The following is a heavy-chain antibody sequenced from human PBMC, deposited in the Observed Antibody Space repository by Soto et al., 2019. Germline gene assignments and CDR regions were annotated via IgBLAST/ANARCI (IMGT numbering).Heavy chain of an antibody. J-gene: IGHJ4*02. D-gene: IGHD4-4*01. V-gene: IGHV1-3*01. CDR2: INAGNGNT. Sequence: ASVKVSCKASGYTFTSYGISWVRQAPGQGLEWMGWINAGNGNTKYSQKFQGRVTITRDTSASTAYMELSSLRSEDTAVYYCARDERGNPRRWGQGTLVTVSS. CDR3: ARDERGNPRR. CDR1: GYTFTSYG.